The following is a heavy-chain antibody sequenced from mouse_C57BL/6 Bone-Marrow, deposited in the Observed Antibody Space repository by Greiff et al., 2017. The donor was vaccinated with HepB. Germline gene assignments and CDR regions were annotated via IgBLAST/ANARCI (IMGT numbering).Heavy chain of an antibody. CDR1: GFTFTSYG. CDR3: ARLTTVVFDY. J-gene: IGHJ2*01. V-gene: IGHV1-81*01. CDR2: IYTRSGNT. Sequence: QVQLQQSGAELARPGASVKLSCTASGFTFTSYGISWVKQSTGQGLEWIGEIYTRSGNTYYNEKFKGKATLTADKSSNTAYMELRILTSEDSAVYFCARLTTVVFDYGGQGTTLTVSA. D-gene: IGHD1-1*01.